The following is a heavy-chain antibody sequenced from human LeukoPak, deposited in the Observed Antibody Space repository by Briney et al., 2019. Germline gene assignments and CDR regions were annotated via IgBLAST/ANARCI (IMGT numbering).Heavy chain of an antibody. CDR3: AKHYMGSSYNRALDY. CDR2: MYSNGIT. CDR1: GGSVSSGYYY. V-gene: IGHV4-61*02. Sequence: SSETLSLTCTVSGGSVSSGYYYWSWIRQPVGKGLEWIGLMYSNGITIDNPSLKSRVTISIDTSKNQFSLKLSSVTAADTAIYYCAKHYMGSSYNRALDYWGQGTLVTVSS. D-gene: IGHD3-10*01. J-gene: IGHJ4*02.